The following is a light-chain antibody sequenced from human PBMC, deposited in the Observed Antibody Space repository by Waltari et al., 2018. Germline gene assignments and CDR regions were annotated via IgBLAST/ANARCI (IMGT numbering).Light chain of an antibody. V-gene: IGLV2-14*01. CDR1: SSDVGGYNY. Sequence: QSALTQPASVSGSPGQSITISCTATSSDVGGYNYVSWYQQHPGKAPKLMIYDVSNRPSGVSTRFSGSKSGNTASLTISGLQAEDAADYYCSSYTSSSTLVFGTGTKVTVL. J-gene: IGLJ1*01. CDR2: DVS. CDR3: SSYTSSSTLV.